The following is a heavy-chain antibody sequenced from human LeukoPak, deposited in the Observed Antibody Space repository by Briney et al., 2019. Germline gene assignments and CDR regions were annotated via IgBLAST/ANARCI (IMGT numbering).Heavy chain of an antibody. CDR1: GFTFSGYW. J-gene: IGHJ4*02. CDR3: TRSPYSSSWTFEY. Sequence: GGSLRPSCAASGFTFSGYWIHWVRQAPVKGLEWVSRVNSDGSRTDYADSVKGRFTISRDNAKNTLYLHMHSLRPEDTAVYYCTRSPYSSSWTFEYWGQGTLVGVPS. V-gene: IGHV3-74*01. D-gene: IGHD6-13*01. CDR2: VNSDGSRT.